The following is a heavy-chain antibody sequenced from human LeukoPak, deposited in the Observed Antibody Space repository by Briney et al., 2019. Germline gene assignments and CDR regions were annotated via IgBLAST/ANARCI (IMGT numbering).Heavy chain of an antibody. CDR2: ISYDGSNK. CDR3: VGGYCSGGSCHYYYYYYGMDV. CDR1: GFTFSDYW. Sequence: PGGSLRPSCAASGFTFSDYWMYWVRQAPGKGLEWVAVISYDGSNKYYADSVKGRFTISRDNSKNTLYLQMNSLRAEDTAVYYCVGGYCSGGSCHYYYYYYGMDVWGQGTTVTVSS. D-gene: IGHD2-15*01. J-gene: IGHJ6*02. V-gene: IGHV3-30-3*01.